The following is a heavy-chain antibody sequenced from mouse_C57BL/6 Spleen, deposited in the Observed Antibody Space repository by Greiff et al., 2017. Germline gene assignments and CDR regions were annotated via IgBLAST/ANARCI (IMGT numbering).Heavy chain of an antibody. CDR1: GFTFSDYY. J-gene: IGHJ2*01. Sequence: DVHLVESGGGLVQPGGSLKLSCAASGFTFSDYYMYWVRQTPEKRLEWVAYISNGGGSTYYPDTVKGRFTISRDNAKNTLYLQMSRLKTEDTAMYYCARLGDYLYYFDYWGQGTTLTVSS. CDR2: ISNGGGST. D-gene: IGHD2-13*01. CDR3: ARLGDYLYYFDY. V-gene: IGHV5-12*01.